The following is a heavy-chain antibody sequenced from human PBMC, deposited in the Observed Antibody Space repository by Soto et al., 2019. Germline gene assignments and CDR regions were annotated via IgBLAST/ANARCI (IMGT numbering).Heavy chain of an antibody. Sequence: SETLSLTCTVSGGSISSGGYYWSWIRQHPGKGLEWIGYIYYSGSTYYNPSLKSRVTISVDTSKNQFSLKLSSVTAADTAVYYCARAEKATIFGVPPPASGMDVWGQGTTVTVSS. CDR3: ARAEKATIFGVPPPASGMDV. J-gene: IGHJ6*02. CDR1: GGSISSGGYY. D-gene: IGHD3-3*01. CDR2: IYYSGST. V-gene: IGHV4-31*03.